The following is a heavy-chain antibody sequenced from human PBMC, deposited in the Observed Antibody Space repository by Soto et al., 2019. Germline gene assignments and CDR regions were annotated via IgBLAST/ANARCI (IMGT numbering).Heavy chain of an antibody. CDR1: GFTFSSFA. Sequence: GSLRLACSASGFTFSSFAFHWVRQAPRKGLEYISGVRGNGDPPFYADSVKVRFTISRDNSQKTFYLQMTALNVDDTAVYYCVKSRGGNNFDFFDWGQGTPVTVSS. V-gene: IGHV3-64D*06. J-gene: IGHJ4*02. D-gene: IGHD5-12*01. CDR2: VRGNGDPP. CDR3: VKSRGGNNFDFFD.